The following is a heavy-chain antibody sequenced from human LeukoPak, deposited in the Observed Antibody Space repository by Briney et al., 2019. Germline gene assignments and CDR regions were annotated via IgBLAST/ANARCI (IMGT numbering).Heavy chain of an antibody. J-gene: IGHJ4*02. CDR2: IHYSGST. CDR3: ARMGGYRGYATH. D-gene: IGHD5-12*01. Sequence: PSETLSLTCTASGGSISTYYWSWIRQPPGKGLEWIGYIHYSGSTNYNPSLKNRVTISLDTSKNQFSLNLSSVTAADTAVYYCARMGGYRGYATHWGQGTLVTVSS. V-gene: IGHV4-59*08. CDR1: GGSISTYY.